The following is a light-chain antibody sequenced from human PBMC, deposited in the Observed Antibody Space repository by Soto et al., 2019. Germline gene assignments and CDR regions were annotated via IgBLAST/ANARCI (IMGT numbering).Light chain of an antibody. V-gene: IGKV3-20*01. CDR2: GAS. J-gene: IGKJ3*01. CDR1: QSVNNNF. CDR3: QYYYESSP. Sequence: EIVFKKSPGTLSLYPGERAALSCRASQSVNNNFLAWYQQKPGQAPRLLIYGASSRATGIADRFSGSGSGTDFTLTISRLEPEDFAVYYCQYYYESSPFGRVTNVDIK.